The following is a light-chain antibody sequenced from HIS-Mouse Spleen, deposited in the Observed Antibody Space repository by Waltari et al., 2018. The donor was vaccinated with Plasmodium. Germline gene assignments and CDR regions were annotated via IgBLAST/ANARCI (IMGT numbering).Light chain of an antibody. J-gene: IGKJ3*01. CDR2: GAA. V-gene: IGKV3-15*01. CDR1: PSVSSN. Sequence: EIVMTQSPATLSVSPGERATLSCRASPSVSSNLAWYQQKPGQAPSLLIYGAANSATGSPARFSGSGSGTEFTLTISSLQSEDFAVYYCQQYNNWSFTFGPGTKVDIK. CDR3: QQYNNWSFT.